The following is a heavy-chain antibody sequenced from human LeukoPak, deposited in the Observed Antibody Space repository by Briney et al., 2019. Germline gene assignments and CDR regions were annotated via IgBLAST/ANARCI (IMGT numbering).Heavy chain of an antibody. J-gene: IGHJ4*02. CDR3: ARDRGSGCFDY. Sequence: ASVKVSCKASGGTFSSYTISWVRQAPGQGLEWMGWISAYNGNTNYAQKLQGRVTMTTGTSTSTAYMELRSLRSDDTAVYYCARDRGSGCFDYWGQGTLVTVSS. V-gene: IGHV1-18*01. D-gene: IGHD6-19*01. CDR1: GGTFSSYT. CDR2: ISAYNGNT.